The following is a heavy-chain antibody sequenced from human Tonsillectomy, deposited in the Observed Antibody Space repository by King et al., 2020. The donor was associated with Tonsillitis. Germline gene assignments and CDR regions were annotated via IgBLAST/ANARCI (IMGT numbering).Heavy chain of an antibody. CDR1: GFPFGDFA. D-gene: IGHD3-22*01. CDR2: IRTKAYGGTT. V-gene: IGHV3-49*03. Sequence: QLVQSGGGLVQPGRSLRLSCTGSGFPFGDFALSWFRQDPGKGLEWVGFIRTKAYGGTTEYAASVKGRFTISRDDSESIAHLQMSTLKTEDTAVYYCTRVHWAYYDSSGYYLDYWGRGTRVTVSS. J-gene: IGHJ4*02. CDR3: TRVHWAYYDSSGYYLDY.